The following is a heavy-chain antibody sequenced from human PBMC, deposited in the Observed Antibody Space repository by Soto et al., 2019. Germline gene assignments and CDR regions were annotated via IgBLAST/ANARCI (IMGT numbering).Heavy chain of an antibody. CDR1: GFTLSNYG. Sequence: EVQLLESGGGLVQPGGSLRLSCAASGFTLSNYGMNWVRQAPGKGLEWVSGISGSDGSTYYADSVKGRFTISRDNSKNPLYLQMNTLRAEDTAVYYCAKDKYYDWGQGTLLTVSS. J-gene: IGHJ4*02. V-gene: IGHV3-23*01. CDR3: AKDKYYD. CDR2: ISGSDGST. D-gene: IGHD3-22*01.